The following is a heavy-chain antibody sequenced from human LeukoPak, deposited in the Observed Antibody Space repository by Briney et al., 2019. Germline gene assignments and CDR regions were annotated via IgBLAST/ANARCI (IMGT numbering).Heavy chain of an antibody. CDR2: ISWNSGSI. CDR1: GFTFDDYA. CDR3: AKDMGSGSYVGYYYYYYGMDV. D-gene: IGHD3-10*01. Sequence: SLRLSCAASGFTFDDYAMHWVRQAPGTGLEWVSGISWNSGSIGYADSVKGRFTISKDNAKNSLYLRMNCVRGEDTALYYCAKDMGSGSYVGYYYYYYGMDVWGQGTTVTVSS. J-gene: IGHJ6*02. V-gene: IGHV3-9*01.